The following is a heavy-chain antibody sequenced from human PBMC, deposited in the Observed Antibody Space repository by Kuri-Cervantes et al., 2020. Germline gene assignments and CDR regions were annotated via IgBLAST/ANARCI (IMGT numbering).Heavy chain of an antibody. D-gene: IGHD3-9*01. V-gene: IGHV3-74*01. CDR3: ARALVTSRKYYDILTGYYIPSDYYYYMDV. Sequence: GGSLRLSCAASGFTFSSYWMHWVRQAPGKGLVWVSRINSDGSSTSYADSVKGRFTISRDNAKNSLYLQMNSLRAEDTAVYYCARALVTSRKYYDILTGYYIPSDYYYYMDVWGKGTTVTVSS. CDR1: GFTFSSYW. J-gene: IGHJ6*03. CDR2: INSDGSST.